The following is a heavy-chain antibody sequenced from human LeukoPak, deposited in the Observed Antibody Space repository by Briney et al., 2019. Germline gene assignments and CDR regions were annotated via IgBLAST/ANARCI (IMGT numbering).Heavy chain of an antibody. CDR2: ISAYNGNT. CDR3: ARETYYYDSSGYNDWFDP. D-gene: IGHD3-22*01. J-gene: IGHJ5*02. Sequence: GASVKVSRKASGYTFTSYGISWVRQAPGQGLEWMGWISAYNGNTNYAQKLQGRVTMTTDTSTSTAYMELRSLRSDDTAVYYCARETYYYDSSGYNDWFDPWGQGTLVTVSS. CDR1: GYTFTSYG. V-gene: IGHV1-18*01.